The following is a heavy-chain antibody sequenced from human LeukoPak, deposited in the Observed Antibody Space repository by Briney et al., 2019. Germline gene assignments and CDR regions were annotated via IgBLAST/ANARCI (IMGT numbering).Heavy chain of an antibody. CDR1: GYTFSGYY. V-gene: IGHV1-2*02. D-gene: IGHD6-13*01. CDR3: ARGDSSSERVDY. CDR2: INPNSGGT. Sequence: GASVKVSCKASGYTFSGYYIHWVRQAPGQGLEWMGWINPNSGGTKYVQKFQGRVTMTRDMSTSTVYMELSSLRSEDTAVYYCARGDSSSERVDYWGQGTLVTVSS. J-gene: IGHJ4*02.